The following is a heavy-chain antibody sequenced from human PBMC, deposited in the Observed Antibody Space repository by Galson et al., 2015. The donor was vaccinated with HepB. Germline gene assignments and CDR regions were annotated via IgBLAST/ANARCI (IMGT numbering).Heavy chain of an antibody. V-gene: IGHV3-7*01. CDR1: GFTFSSSW. J-gene: IGHJ5*02. CDR2: IKQDGSEK. CDR3: ARDLGP. D-gene: IGHD1-26*01. Sequence: SLRLSCAASGFTFSSSWMSWVRQAPGTGLGWVANIKQDGSEKYYVDSVKGRFAISRDNAKNSLYLQMNSLRAEDTAVYYCARDLGPWGQGTLVTVSS.